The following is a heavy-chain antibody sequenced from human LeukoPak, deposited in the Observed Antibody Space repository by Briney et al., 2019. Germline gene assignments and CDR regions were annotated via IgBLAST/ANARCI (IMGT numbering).Heavy chain of an antibody. CDR1: GYTFTSYG. V-gene: IGHV1-18*04. J-gene: IGHJ3*02. D-gene: IGHD4-17*01. CDR2: ISAYNGNT. Sequence: ASVKVSCKASGYTFTSYGISWVRQAPGQGLEWMGWISAYNGNTNYAQKLQGRVTMTTDTSTSTAYMELRSLRSDDTAVYYCASIYGDYDYDAFDIWGQGKMVTVSS. CDR3: ASIYGDYDYDAFDI.